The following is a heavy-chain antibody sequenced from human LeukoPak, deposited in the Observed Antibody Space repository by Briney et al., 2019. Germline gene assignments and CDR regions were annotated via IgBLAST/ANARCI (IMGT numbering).Heavy chain of an antibody. D-gene: IGHD2-2*01. V-gene: IGHV4-61*02. CDR1: GGSISSGDYY. CDR3: ARDLYCSSVSCYPDSYWYFDL. Sequence: SETLSLTCTVSGGSISSGDYYWSWIRQPAGKGLEWIGRIYASGRTNYNPSLKSRVTMSIDTSKNQFSLKLSSVTAADTAVYFCARDLYCSSVSCYPDSYWYFDLWGRGTLVTVSS. CDR2: IYASGRT. J-gene: IGHJ2*01.